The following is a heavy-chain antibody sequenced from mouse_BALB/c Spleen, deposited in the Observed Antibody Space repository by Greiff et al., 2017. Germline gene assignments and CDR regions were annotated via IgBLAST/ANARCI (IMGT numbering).Heavy chain of an antibody. CDR1: GYAFSSSW. Sequence: QVQLKQSGPELVKPGASVKISCKASGYAFSSSWMNWVKQRPGQGLEWIGRIYPGDGDTNYNGKFKGKATLTADKSSSTAYMQLSSLTSVDSAVYFCARFDGYVPHYYAMDYWGQGTSVTVAS. CDR3: ARFDGYVPHYYAMDY. V-gene: IGHV1-82*01. J-gene: IGHJ4*01. CDR2: IYPGDGDT. D-gene: IGHD2-2*01.